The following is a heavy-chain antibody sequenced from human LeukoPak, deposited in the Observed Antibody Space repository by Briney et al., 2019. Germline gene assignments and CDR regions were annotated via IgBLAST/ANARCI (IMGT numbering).Heavy chain of an antibody. CDR1: GGSISSYY. Sequence: SETLSLTCTVSGGSISSYYWSWIRQPPGKGLEWIGYIYYSGSTNYNPSLKSRVTISVDTSKNQFSPKLSSVTAADTAVYYCARNQRNYPGYYYYYGMDVWGQGTTVTVSS. D-gene: IGHD4-11*01. CDR2: IYYSGST. CDR3: ARNQRNYPGYYYYYGMDV. V-gene: IGHV4-59*01. J-gene: IGHJ6*02.